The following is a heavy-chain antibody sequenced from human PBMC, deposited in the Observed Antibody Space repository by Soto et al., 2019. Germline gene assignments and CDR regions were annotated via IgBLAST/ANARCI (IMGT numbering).Heavy chain of an antibody. V-gene: IGHV3-64*01. J-gene: IGHJ4*02. CDR3: ASRYCTSSSCSYFHY. CDR2: ISSDGSST. CDR1: GFNFSNYA. D-gene: IGHD2-2*01. Sequence: GGSLRLSCAASGFNFSNYAMHWVRQAPGKGLEYVSAISSDGSSTYYANSVKGRFTISRDNSKNTLYLQMGSLRAEDMALYYCASRYCTSSSCSYFHYWGQGTLVTVSS.